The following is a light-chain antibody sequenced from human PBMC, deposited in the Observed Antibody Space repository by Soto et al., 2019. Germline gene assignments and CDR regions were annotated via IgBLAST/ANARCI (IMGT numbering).Light chain of an antibody. V-gene: IGKV3-20*01. CDR2: GAS. Sequence: DIVMMQSPGSLSLSPGERATLSCRASQSIDSSFLAWYQQHPGQAPRLLIYGASSRATGIPDRFSGSGSGTDFTLTINRLEPEDFAVYYCQQYGSSPWTFGQGTQVEVK. CDR3: QQYGSSPWT. J-gene: IGKJ1*01. CDR1: QSIDSSF.